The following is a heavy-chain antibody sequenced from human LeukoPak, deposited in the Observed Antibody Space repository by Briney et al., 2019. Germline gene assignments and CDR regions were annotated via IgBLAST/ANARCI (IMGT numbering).Heavy chain of an antibody. V-gene: IGHV4-4*07. Sequence: PSETLSLTCTVTGGSINFYYWSWIRQPAGKGLEWIGRIYSTGSTNYSPSLKSRVTMSVDKSKNQFSLNLSSVTAADTAVYYCARGIADPYSFDSWGQGTLVTVSS. CDR2: IYSTGST. CDR1: GGSINFYY. D-gene: IGHD6-13*01. J-gene: IGHJ4*02. CDR3: ARGIADPYSFDS.